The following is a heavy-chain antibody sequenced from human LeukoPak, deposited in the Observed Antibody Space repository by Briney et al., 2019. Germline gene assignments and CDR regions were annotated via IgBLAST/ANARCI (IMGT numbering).Heavy chain of an antibody. V-gene: IGHV4-39*07. D-gene: IGHD5-18*01. J-gene: IGHJ5*02. CDR1: GGSISSSYYY. CDR2: IYYSGTT. Sequence: SETLSLTCTVSGGSISSSYYYWGWIRQPPGKGLEWIGSIYYSGTTHYSPSLESRVTISVDTSKNQFSLKVASVTAADTAIYYCAKGAGGYSYYNWFDPWGQGTLVTVSS. CDR3: AKGAGGYSYYNWFDP.